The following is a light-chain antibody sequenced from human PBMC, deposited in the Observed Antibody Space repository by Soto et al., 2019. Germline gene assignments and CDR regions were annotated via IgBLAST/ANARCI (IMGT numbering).Light chain of an antibody. CDR2: GAS. Sequence: NVLTQPPGTLSLSPGERATLSCRASQTVSGSYVAWYQQKPGQTPRLLIYGASSRATGIPDRFSGSGSGTDFTLTISRLEPEDFAVYHCQQYADSPLTCCGETQVDI. J-gene: IGKJ4*01. CDR3: QQYADSPLT. CDR1: QTVSGSY. V-gene: IGKV3-20*01.